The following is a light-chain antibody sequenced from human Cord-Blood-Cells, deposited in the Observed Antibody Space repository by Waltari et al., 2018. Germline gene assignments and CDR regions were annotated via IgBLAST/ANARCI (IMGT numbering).Light chain of an antibody. CDR1: QSISSW. V-gene: IGKV1-5*01. J-gene: IGKJ1*01. CDR2: DAS. Sequence: DIHMTQSPSTLSASVGDSVTITCRASQSISSWLAWYQQKPGKAPKLLIYDASSLESGVPSRFSGSGSGTEFTLTISSLQPDDFATYYCQQYNSWTFGQGTKVEIK. CDR3: QQYNSWT.